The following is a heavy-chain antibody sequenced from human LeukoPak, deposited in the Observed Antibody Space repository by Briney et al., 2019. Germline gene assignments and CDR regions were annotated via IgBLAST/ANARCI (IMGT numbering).Heavy chain of an antibody. CDR2: IDWDDDK. CDR1: GYSISSGYYW. D-gene: IGHD6-19*01. V-gene: IGHV2-70*16. Sequence: TLSLTCAVSGYSISSGYYWGWIRQPPGKALEWLARIDWDDDKFYSTSLKTRLTISKDTSKNQVVLTMTNMDPVDTATYYCARLYSSGWYDYWGQGTLVTVSS. CDR3: ARLYSSGWYDY. J-gene: IGHJ4*02.